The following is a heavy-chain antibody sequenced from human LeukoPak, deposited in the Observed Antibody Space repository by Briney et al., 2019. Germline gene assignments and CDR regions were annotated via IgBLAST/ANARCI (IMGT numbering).Heavy chain of an antibody. D-gene: IGHD5-24*01. Sequence: GGSLRLSCAASGFTFSSYWMHWVRQAPGKGLVWVSRINIDGSTSNYADSVKGRFTIPRDNAKNAVYLQMNSLRVEDTAVYYCARASALATPPFGYWGQGTLVTVSS. CDR1: GFTFSSYW. CDR3: ARASALATPPFGY. J-gene: IGHJ4*02. CDR2: INIDGSTS. V-gene: IGHV3-74*01.